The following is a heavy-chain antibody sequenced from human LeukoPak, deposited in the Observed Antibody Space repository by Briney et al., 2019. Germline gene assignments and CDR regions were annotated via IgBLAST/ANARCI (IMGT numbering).Heavy chain of an antibody. D-gene: IGHD2-2*03. CDR2: IYHSGST. V-gene: IGHV4-30-2*01. J-gene: IGHJ3*02. Sequence: SQTLSLTCAVSGGSISSGGYSWSWIRQPPGKGLEWIGYIYHSGSTCYNPSLKSRVTISVDRSKNQFSLKLSSVTAADTAVYYCARAPNGYCSSTSCDDAFDIWGQGTMVTVSS. CDR1: GGSISSGGYS. CDR3: ARAPNGYCSSTSCDDAFDI.